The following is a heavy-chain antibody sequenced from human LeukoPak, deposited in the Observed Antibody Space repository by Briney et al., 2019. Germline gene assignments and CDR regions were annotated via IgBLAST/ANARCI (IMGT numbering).Heavy chain of an antibody. CDR3: ARRMYYYGSGRKRAPYNWFDP. CDR1: GGSISNYY. J-gene: IGHJ5*02. V-gene: IGHV4-59*12. Sequence: PSETLSLTCTVSGGSISNYYWSWIRQPPGKGLEWLGYISYSASSNYNPSLKSRVSISVGTSKKQFSLNLSSVAAADTAVYYCARRMYYYGSGRKRAPYNWFDPWGQGTLVTVSS. CDR2: ISYSASS. D-gene: IGHD3-10*01.